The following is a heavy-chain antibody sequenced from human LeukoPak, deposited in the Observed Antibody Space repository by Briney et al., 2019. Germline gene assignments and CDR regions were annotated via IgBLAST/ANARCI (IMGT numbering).Heavy chain of an antibody. V-gene: IGHV4-59*01. CDR1: GGSISSYY. D-gene: IGHD3-3*01. J-gene: IGHJ4*02. CDR3: ARAGGYYGYFDY. Sequence: SETLSLTCTVSGGSISSYYWSWIRQPPGKGLEWIGYIYYSGSTNYNPSLKSRVTISVDTSKNQFSLKLSSVTAADMAVYYCARAGGYYGYFDYWGQGTLVTVSS. CDR2: IYYSGST.